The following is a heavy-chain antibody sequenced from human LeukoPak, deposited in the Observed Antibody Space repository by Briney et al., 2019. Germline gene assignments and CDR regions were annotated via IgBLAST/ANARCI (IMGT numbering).Heavy chain of an antibody. CDR1: GFTFSSYA. Sequence: GGSLRLSCAASGFTFSSYAMSWVRQAPGKGLEWVSAISGSGGSTYYADSVKGRFTISRDNSKNTLYLQMNSLRAADTAVYYCAKDSHYYYYDSSGYPYYFDYWGQGTLVTVSS. V-gene: IGHV3-23*01. CDR3: AKDSHYYYYDSSGYPYYFDY. D-gene: IGHD3-22*01. J-gene: IGHJ4*02. CDR2: ISGSGGST.